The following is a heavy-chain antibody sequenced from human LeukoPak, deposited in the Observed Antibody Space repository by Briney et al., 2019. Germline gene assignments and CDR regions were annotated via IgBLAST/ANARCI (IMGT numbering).Heavy chain of an antibody. CDR3: AKGHSSSSGKFDY. CDR2: ISGGGDSI. CDR1: GFSISGYT. D-gene: IGHD6-6*01. V-gene: IGHV3-23*01. J-gene: IGHJ4*02. Sequence: QTGGSLRLSCAASGFSISGYTMNWVRQAPGKGLDWVSTISGGGDSIHYADSVKGRFTISRDNSKDTPYLQMNSLRAEDTAVYYCAKGHSSSSGKFDYWGQGTLVTVSS.